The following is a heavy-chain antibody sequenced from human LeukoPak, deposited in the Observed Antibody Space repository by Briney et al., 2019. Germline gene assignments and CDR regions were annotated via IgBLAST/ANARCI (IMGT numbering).Heavy chain of an antibody. CDR3: ARDNYYDSSGSSSFQH. Sequence: ASVKVSCKASGYTFTSYGISWVRQAPGQGLEWMGWICAYNGNTNYAQKLQGRVTMTTDTSTSTAYMELRSLRSDDTAVYYCARDNYYDSSGSSSFQHWGQGTLVTVSS. CDR1: GYTFTSYG. D-gene: IGHD3-22*01. J-gene: IGHJ1*01. CDR2: ICAYNGNT. V-gene: IGHV1-18*01.